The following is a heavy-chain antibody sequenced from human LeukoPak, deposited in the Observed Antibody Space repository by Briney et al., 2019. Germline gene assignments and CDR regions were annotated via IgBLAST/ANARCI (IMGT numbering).Heavy chain of an antibody. J-gene: IGHJ3*01. V-gene: IGHV6-1*01. CDR1: GDSVSSNRAT. D-gene: IGHD1-1*01. CDR3: ARSNEVGAFDV. Sequence: SQTLSLTCAISGDSVSSNRATWNWIRQSPSRGLEWLGRTYYGSGWSIEYASSVRSRITIHSDTSRNQFSLQVTSVTPEDTAVYYCARSNEVGAFDVWGQGIMVIVSS. CDR2: TYYGSGWSI.